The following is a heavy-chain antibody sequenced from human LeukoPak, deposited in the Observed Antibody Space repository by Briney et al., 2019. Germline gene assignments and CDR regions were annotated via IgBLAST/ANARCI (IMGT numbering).Heavy chain of an antibody. CDR2: IRHSGRT. CDR3: ARRAHVGEPAA. CDR1: DDSINRDF. V-gene: IGHV4-59*08. J-gene: IGHJ5*02. Sequence: PSETLSLTCTASDDSINRDFWTWIRQPPGKGLEWIGYIRHSGRTEYNPSLQNRVTISIDRSKNQFSLRLTSVTAADTAMYHCARRAHVGEPAAWGQGTLVTVSS. D-gene: IGHD2-15*01.